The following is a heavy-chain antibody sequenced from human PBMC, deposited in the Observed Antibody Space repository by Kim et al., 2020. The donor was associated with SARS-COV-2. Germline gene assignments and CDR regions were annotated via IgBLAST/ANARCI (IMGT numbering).Heavy chain of an antibody. D-gene: IGHD3-10*01. CDR2: IYGGGTI. V-gene: IGHV3-66*01. CDR3: ARVIKFDGFAFFDL. CDR1: GITLTNNH. J-gene: IGHJ2*01. Sequence: GGSLRLSCAASGITLTNNHMNWVRQAPGKGLEWVSVIYGGGTIDYADSVKDRFIISRDTSKNTVYLEMNSLRAEDTAVYYCARVIKFDGFAFFDLWGRGT.